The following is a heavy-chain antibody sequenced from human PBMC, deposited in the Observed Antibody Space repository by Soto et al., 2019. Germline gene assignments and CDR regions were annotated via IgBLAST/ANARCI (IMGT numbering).Heavy chain of an antibody. Sequence: QVQLVESGGGLVKPGGSLRLSCAASGFTFSDYYMSWIRQAPGKGLEWVSYISSSSSYTNYADSVKGRFSISRDNAKNSLYLQMNSLRAEDTAVYYCARDSLLTLQEPLWFGELPPYYYYGMDVWGQGTTVTVSS. V-gene: IGHV3-11*06. J-gene: IGHJ6*02. D-gene: IGHD3-10*01. CDR1: GFTFSDYY. CDR2: ISSSSSYT. CDR3: ARDSLLTLQEPLWFGELPPYYYYGMDV.